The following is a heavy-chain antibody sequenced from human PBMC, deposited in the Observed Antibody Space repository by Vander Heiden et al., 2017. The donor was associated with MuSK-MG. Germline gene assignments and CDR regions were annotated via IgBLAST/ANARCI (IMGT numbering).Heavy chain of an antibody. CDR3: ARRGYYYGSGSYYNTINYYYGMDV. CDR1: GYTFTSYG. D-gene: IGHD3-10*01. CDR2: ISAYNGNT. V-gene: IGHV1-18*01. Sequence: QVQLVQSGAEVKKPGASVKVSCKASGYTFTSYGISWVRQAPGQGLEWMGWISAYNGNTNYAQKLQGRVTMTTDTSTSTAYMELRSLRSDDTAVYYCARRGYYYGSGSYYNTINYYYGMDVWGQGTTVTVS. J-gene: IGHJ6*02.